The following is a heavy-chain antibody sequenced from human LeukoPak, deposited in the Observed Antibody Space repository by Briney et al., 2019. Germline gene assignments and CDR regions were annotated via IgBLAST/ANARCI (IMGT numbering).Heavy chain of an antibody. CDR3: ARRHSAAGSYDN. CDR2: IYYSGST. V-gene: IGHV4-39*01. CDR1: GFTFSSYA. J-gene: IGHJ4*02. Sequence: GSLRLSCAASGFTFSSYAMSWVRQAPGKGLEWIGSIYYSGSTYYNPSLKSRVTISVDTSKNQFSLKLSSVTAADTAVYYCARRHSAAGSYDNWGQGTLVTVSS. D-gene: IGHD6-13*01.